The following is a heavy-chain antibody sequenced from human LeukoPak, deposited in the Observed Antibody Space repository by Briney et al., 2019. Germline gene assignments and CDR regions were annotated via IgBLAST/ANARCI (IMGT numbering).Heavy chain of an antibody. D-gene: IGHD3-16*02. Sequence: SETLSLTCTVSGGSISSSSYYWSWIRQPAGKGLEWIGRIYTSGSTNYNPSLKSRVTISVDTSKNQFSLKLSSVTAADTAVYYCARQEITFGGVIVPPPNYFDYWGQGTLVTVSS. CDR2: IYTSGST. CDR1: GGSISSSSYY. J-gene: IGHJ4*02. CDR3: ARQEITFGGVIVPPPNYFDY. V-gene: IGHV4-61*02.